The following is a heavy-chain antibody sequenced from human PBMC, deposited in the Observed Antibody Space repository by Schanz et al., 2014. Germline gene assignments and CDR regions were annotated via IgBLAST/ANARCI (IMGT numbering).Heavy chain of an antibody. CDR2: VYMSAAST. Sequence: EVQLVESGGGLIQPGGSLRLSCAVSGFTVSSNYMSWVRQAPGKGLEWVSTVYMSAASTRYADSVKGRFTISRDNAKNSVYPQMHSLRAEHTALYYCARDRDAGGYDSWGQGTLVTVSS. V-gene: IGHV3-53*01. CDR1: GFTVSSNY. D-gene: IGHD2-8*02. J-gene: IGHJ5*01. CDR3: ARDRDAGGYDS.